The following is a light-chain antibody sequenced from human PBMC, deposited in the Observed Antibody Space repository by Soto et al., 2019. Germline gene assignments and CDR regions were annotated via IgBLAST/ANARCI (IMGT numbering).Light chain of an antibody. CDR1: SSDIGAYNF. CDR3: TSYRSATTPPYV. V-gene: IGLV2-14*01. CDR2: EVA. Sequence: QSVLTQPASVSGCPGQSITISCTGTSSDIGAYNFVSWYQHHPGKAPKLLIYEVAYRPSGISNRFSGSKSANTASLTISGLQAEDEADYFCTSYRSATTPPYVFGSGTKFTVL. J-gene: IGLJ1*01.